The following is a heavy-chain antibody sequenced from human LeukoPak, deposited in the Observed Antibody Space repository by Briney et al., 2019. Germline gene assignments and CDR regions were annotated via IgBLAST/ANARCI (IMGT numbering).Heavy chain of an antibody. Sequence: KPSETLSLTCTVSGGSISSSSYYWGWIRQPPGKGLEWIGSIYYSGSTYYNPSLKSRVTISVDTSKNQFSLKLSSVTAADTAVYYCARLRGYSYGQGNWGQGTLVTVSS. CDR3: ARLRGYSYGQGN. CDR2: IYYSGST. J-gene: IGHJ4*02. CDR1: GGSISSSSYY. V-gene: IGHV4-39*07. D-gene: IGHD5-18*01.